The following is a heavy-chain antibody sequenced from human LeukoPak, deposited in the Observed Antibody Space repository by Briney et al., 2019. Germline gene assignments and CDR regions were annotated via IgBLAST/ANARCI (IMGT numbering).Heavy chain of an antibody. V-gene: IGHV4-61*02. CDR3: ARGYYGDYVLDYFDY. Sequence: PSETLSLTCTVSGGSISSGSYYWSWIRQPAGKGLEWIGRIYTSGSTNYNPSLKSRVIISVDTSKNQFSLKLSSVTAADTAVYYCARGYYGDYVLDYFDYWGQGTLVTVSS. J-gene: IGHJ4*02. D-gene: IGHD4-17*01. CDR2: IYTSGST. CDR1: GGSISSGSYY.